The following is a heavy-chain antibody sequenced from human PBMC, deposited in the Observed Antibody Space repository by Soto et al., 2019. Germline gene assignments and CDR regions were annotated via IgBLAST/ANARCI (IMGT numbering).Heavy chain of an antibody. D-gene: IGHD4-4*01. J-gene: IGHJ6*02. CDR3: ARDNDRLQLGGNYFYILDV. V-gene: IGHV1-69*12. Sequence: QVQLVQSGAEMKEPGSSVKVSCKTSGGTFSSSAISWLRQAPGQGLEWMGGIIPLFRTPDYAQKFQGRVTIAADESTITAYMELSSLRSEHTAVYYCARDNDRLQLGGNYFYILDVWGQGTTITVSS. CDR1: GGTFSSSA. CDR2: IIPLFRTP.